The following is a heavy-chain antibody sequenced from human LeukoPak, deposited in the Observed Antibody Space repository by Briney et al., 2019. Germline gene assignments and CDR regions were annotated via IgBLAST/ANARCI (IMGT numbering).Heavy chain of an antibody. Sequence: PGGSLRLSCAASGFTISSYSMNRVRQAPGKGLEWVSSISSSSSYIYYADSVKGRFTISRDNAKKSLYLQMNSLRAEDTAVYYCARGVDNYYYYYMDVWGKGTTVTISS. D-gene: IGHD5-12*01. J-gene: IGHJ6*03. V-gene: IGHV3-21*01. CDR3: ARGVDNYYYYYMDV. CDR2: ISSSSSYI. CDR1: GFTISSYS.